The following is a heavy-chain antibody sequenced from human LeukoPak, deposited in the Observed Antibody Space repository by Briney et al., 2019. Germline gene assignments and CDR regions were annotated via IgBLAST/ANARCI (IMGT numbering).Heavy chain of an antibody. CDR1: GFTFNNYA. CDR2: ISGSADTT. Sequence: PGGSLRLSCAASGFTFNNYAMSRVRQAPEKGLEWVSGISGSADTTFYADSVKGRFTVSRDNSKNTLYRQMNSLRAEDTAIYYCVKVTDFWTATRPPDYWGQGTLVIVSS. J-gene: IGHJ4*02. V-gene: IGHV3-23*01. D-gene: IGHD3/OR15-3a*01. CDR3: VKVTDFWTATRPPDY.